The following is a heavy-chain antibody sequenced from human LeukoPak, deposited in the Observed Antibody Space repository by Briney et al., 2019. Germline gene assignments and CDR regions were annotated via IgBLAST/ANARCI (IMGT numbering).Heavy chain of an antibody. CDR3: ARGGRWLGGY. J-gene: IGHJ4*02. D-gene: IGHD6-19*01. Sequence: PSETLSLTCAVYGGSFSGYYWSWIRQPPGKGLEWIGEINHSGSTNYNPSLKSRVTISVDTSKNQFSLKLSSVTAADTAVYYCARGGRWLGGYWGQGTLVTVSS. CDR2: INHSGST. CDR1: GGSFSGYY. V-gene: IGHV4-34*01.